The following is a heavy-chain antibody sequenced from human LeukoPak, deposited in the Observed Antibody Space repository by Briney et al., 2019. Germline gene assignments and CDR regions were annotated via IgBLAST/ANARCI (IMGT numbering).Heavy chain of an antibody. D-gene: IGHD2-21*01. CDR3: AKDFRIGYSAHFDY. Sequence: GGSLKLSCVGSGFTFRSHAMSWVRQAPEKGLEFVSGIYENGGTTYYADSVKGRFSISRDNSKNTLYLQMDSLRGEDTAVYYCAKDFRIGYSAHFDYWGQGALVTVSS. CDR2: IYENGGTT. CDR1: GFTFRSHA. J-gene: IGHJ4*02. V-gene: IGHV3-23*01.